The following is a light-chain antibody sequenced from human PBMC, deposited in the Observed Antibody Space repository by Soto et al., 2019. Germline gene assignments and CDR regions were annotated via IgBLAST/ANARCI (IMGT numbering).Light chain of an antibody. Sequence: IVVTQNPGTLSLSPGERATLSCRASQSVRSSHLAWYQQKPGQAPRLLIYGASSRATGIPDRFSGSGSGTDFTLTISRLEPEDFAAYYCQQYSISSYTFGGGAQVDI. CDR3: QQYSISSYT. V-gene: IGKV3-20*01. J-gene: IGKJ4*01. CDR1: QSVRSSH. CDR2: GAS.